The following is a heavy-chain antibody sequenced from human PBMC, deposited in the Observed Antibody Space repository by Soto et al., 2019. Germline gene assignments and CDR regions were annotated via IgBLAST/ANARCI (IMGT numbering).Heavy chain of an antibody. Sequence: EVQLVESGGGLVQPGGSLRLSCAASGFTFSSYSMNWVRQAPGKGLEWVSYISPSGRAIYYADSMKGRFTISRDNAKNSLYLPMNSLRDEDTAVYYCARDRVYSFDCWGQGTLVTVSS. CDR1: GFTFSSYS. V-gene: IGHV3-48*02. J-gene: IGHJ4*02. CDR2: ISPSGRAI. CDR3: ARDRVYSFDC. D-gene: IGHD2-21*01.